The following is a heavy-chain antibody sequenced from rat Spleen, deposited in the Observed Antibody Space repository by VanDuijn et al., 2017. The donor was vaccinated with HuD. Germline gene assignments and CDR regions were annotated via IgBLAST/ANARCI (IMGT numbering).Heavy chain of an antibody. J-gene: IGHJ3*01. CDR1: GFSLNSNG. CDR3: SRDGYRNNCGFGY. Sequence: QVQLKESGPGLVQPSQTLSLTCTVSGFSLNSNGVSWVRQPPGKGLEWIAAISSGGNSYYNSDLKSRLSISRDTSKSPGFLDMSSQQTEDTSIYFCSRDGYRNNCGFGYWGQGTLVTVSS. V-gene: IGHV2S12*01. CDR2: ISSGGNS. D-gene: IGHD1-5*01.